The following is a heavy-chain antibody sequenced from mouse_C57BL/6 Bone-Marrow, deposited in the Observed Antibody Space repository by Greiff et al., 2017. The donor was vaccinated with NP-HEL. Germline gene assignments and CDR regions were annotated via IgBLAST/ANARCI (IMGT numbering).Heavy chain of an antibody. CDR3: ARVNWAWFAY. D-gene: IGHD4-1*02. CDR2: ISDGGSYT. Sequence: EVQVVEPGGGLVKPGGSLKLSCAASGFTFSSYAMSWVRQTPEKRLEWVATISDGGSYTYYPDNVKGRFTISRDNAKNNLYLQMSHLKSEDTAMYYCARVNWAWFAYWGQGTLVTVSA. V-gene: IGHV5-4*01. CDR1: GFTFSSYA. J-gene: IGHJ3*01.